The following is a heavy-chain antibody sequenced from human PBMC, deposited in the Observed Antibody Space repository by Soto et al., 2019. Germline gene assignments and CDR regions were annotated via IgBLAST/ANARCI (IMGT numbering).Heavy chain of an antibody. CDR1: GASISGFY. V-gene: IGHV4-4*07. D-gene: IGHD1-1*01. CDR3: VRDGTKTLRDWFDP. CDR2: IYATGTT. Sequence: PSETLSLTCTVSGASISGFYWSWIRKSAGKGLEWIGRIYATGTTDYNPSLKSRVMMSVDTSKRQFSLKLRSVTAADTAVYYCVRDGTKTLRDWFDPWGQGISVTVSS. J-gene: IGHJ5*02.